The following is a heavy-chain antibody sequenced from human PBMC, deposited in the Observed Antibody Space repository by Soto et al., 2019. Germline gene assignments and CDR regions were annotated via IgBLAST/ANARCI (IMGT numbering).Heavy chain of an antibody. CDR1: GFTFTSSA. J-gene: IGHJ4*02. D-gene: IGHD2-2*01. V-gene: IGHV1-58*02. CDR3: ARGTSQWQSSALDS. CDR2: IVVGSGNT. Sequence: SVKVSCKASGFTFTSSAMQWVRQARGQRLEWIGWIVVGSGNTNYAQKFQERVTITRDMSTTTPYMELSSLTSEDTAVYYCARGTSQWQSSALDSWGQGTLVTVSS.